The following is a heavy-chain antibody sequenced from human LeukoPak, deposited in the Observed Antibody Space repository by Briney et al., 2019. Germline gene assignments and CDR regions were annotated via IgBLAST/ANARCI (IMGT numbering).Heavy chain of an antibody. CDR3: ARDLNAQSIGMRAFDI. V-gene: IGHV1-46*01. D-gene: IGHD2-21*01. CDR2: INPTTGST. Sequence: ASVKVSCKASGYTFTNFYLHWVRQAPGQGLEWMGIINPTTGSTTYAHKLPGRVTMTRDISTSTDYMELSSLRSEDTAVYFCARDLNAQSIGMRAFDIGGQGTMVTASS. CDR1: GYTFTNFY. J-gene: IGHJ3*02.